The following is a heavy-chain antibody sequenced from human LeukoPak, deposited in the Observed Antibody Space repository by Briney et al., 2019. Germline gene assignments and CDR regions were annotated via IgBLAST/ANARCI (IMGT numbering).Heavy chain of an antibody. J-gene: IGHJ4*02. V-gene: IGHV3-21*01. CDR2: ISISSSYI. Sequence: TGGSLRLSCAASGFPFSSYSMNWVRQAPGKGLEYVSSISISSSYIYYADSVKGRFTISRDNAKNSLYLQMNSLRADDTAVYYCARDPQDIVVVVAATVWEYYFDYWGQGTLVTVSS. D-gene: IGHD2-15*01. CDR1: GFPFSSYS. CDR3: ARDPQDIVVVVAATVWEYYFDY.